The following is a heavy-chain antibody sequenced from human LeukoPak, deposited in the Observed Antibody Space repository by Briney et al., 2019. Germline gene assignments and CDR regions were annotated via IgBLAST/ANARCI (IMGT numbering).Heavy chain of an antibody. CDR3: ASVGVTLWFGELEFDY. D-gene: IGHD3-10*01. Sequence: SETLSLTCTVSGYSISSGYYWGWIRQPPGKGLEWIGSIYHSGSTYYNPSLKSRVTISVDTSKNQFSLKLSSVTAADTAVYYCASVGVTLWFGELEFDYWGQGTLVTVSS. J-gene: IGHJ4*02. V-gene: IGHV4-38-2*02. CDR2: IYHSGST. CDR1: GYSISSGYY.